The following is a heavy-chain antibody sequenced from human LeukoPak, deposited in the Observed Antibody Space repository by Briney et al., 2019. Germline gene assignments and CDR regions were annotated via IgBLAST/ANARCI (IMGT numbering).Heavy chain of an antibody. J-gene: IGHJ4*02. V-gene: IGHV3-23*01. CDR3: AKGFKGYVAVASNWGFDY. CDR2: ISGSGGST. Sequence: PGGSLRLSCAASGFTFSSYAMSWVRQAPRKGLEWVSAISGSGGSTYYADSVKGRFTISRDNSKNTLYLQMNSQRAEDTAVYYCAKGFKGYVAVASNWGFDYWGQGTLVTVSS. CDR1: GFTFSSYA. D-gene: IGHD6-19*01.